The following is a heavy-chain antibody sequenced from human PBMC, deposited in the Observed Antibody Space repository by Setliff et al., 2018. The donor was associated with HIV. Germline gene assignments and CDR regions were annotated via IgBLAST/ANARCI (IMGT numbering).Heavy chain of an antibody. V-gene: IGHV1-46*01. J-gene: IGHJ4*02. CDR3: ARDLGSGSYSLSLDY. D-gene: IGHD1-26*01. CDR2: IHPSGGST. CDR1: GYTFTSYY. Sequence: ASVKVSCKASGYTFTSYYIHWVRQAPGQGLEWMGVIHPSGGSTSYAQSFQDRVTMTRDTSTSTVYMELSSLRSEDTAVYYCARDLGSGSYSLSLDYWGQGTLVTVSS.